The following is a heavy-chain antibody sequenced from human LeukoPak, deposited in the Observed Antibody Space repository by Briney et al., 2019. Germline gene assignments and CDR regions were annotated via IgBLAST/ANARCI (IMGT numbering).Heavy chain of an antibody. Sequence: SETLSLTCAVYGGSFSGYYWSWIRQPPGKGLEWIGEINHSGSTNYNPSPKSRVTISVDRSKNQFSLKLSSVTAADTAVYYCARGNMVRGVVGLDDAFDIWGQGTMVTVSS. V-gene: IGHV4-34*01. CDR1: GGSFSGYY. D-gene: IGHD3-10*01. CDR2: INHSGST. J-gene: IGHJ3*02. CDR3: ARGNMVRGVVGLDDAFDI.